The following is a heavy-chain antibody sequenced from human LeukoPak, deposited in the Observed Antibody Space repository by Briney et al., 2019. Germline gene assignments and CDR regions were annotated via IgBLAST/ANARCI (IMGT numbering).Heavy chain of an antibody. Sequence: GGSLRLSCAASGCTFSSYAMHWVRQAPGKGLEWVAVISYDGSNKYYADSVKGRFTISRDNSKNTLYLQMNSLRAEDTAVYYCARGTYCYDSSGYLLDYWGQGTLVTVSS. D-gene: IGHD3-22*01. CDR3: ARGTYCYDSSGYLLDY. CDR2: ISYDGSNK. V-gene: IGHV3-30-3*01. CDR1: GCTFSSYA. J-gene: IGHJ4*02.